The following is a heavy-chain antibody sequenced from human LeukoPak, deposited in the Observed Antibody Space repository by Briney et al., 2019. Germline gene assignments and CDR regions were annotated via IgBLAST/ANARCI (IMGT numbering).Heavy chain of an antibody. CDR1: GFSFNNYA. V-gene: IGHV3-23*01. CDR2: ISANSGYT. D-gene: IGHD6-25*01. J-gene: IGHJ4*02. Sequence: GGSLRLSCAASGFSFNNYAMSWVRQPLGKGLEWVSGISANSGYTNHAVSVKGRFTISRDNSRSTLYLQMDSLRAEDTAVYYCARDNPRGSGNYGPSVYDYLGPGTLATVSS. CDR3: ARDNPRGSGNYGPSVYDY.